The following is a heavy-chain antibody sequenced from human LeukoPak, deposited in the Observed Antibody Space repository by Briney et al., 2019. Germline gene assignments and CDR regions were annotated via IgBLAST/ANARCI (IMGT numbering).Heavy chain of an antibody. D-gene: IGHD5-18*01. V-gene: IGHV4-4*07. CDR3: ARGEYSYGSLSSRYYYYMDV. CDR1: GGSISSYY. Sequence: SETLSLTCTVSGGSISSYYWSWIRQPAGKGLEWIGRIYTSGSTNYNPSLKSRVTISVDKSKNQFSLKLSSVTAADTAVYYCARGEYSYGSLSSRYYYYMDVWGKGTTVTVSS. CDR2: IYTSGST. J-gene: IGHJ6*03.